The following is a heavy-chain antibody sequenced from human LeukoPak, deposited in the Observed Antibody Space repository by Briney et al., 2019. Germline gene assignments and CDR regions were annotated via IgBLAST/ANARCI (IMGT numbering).Heavy chain of an antibody. CDR2: IYYSGST. CDR1: GGSISSYY. J-gene: IGHJ3*02. Sequence: PSETLSLTCTVSGGSISSYYWSWIRQPPGKGLEWIGNIYYSGSTNYNPSLKSRVTISVDTSKNQFSLKLSSVTAADTALYYCARTYYYGSGSYYDHRDAFDIWGQGTMVTVSS. CDR3: ARTYYYGSGSYYDHRDAFDI. V-gene: IGHV4-59*08. D-gene: IGHD3-10*01.